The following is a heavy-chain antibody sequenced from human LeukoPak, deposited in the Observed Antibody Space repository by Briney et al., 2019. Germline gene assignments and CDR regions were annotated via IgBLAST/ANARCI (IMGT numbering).Heavy chain of an antibody. D-gene: IGHD2-2*01. CDR2: ICYSGST. J-gene: IGHJ5*02. Sequence: SETLSLTCTVFGGSISSGDYYWSWIRQPPGKGLEWIGYICYSGSTYYNPSLKSRVTISVDTSKNQFSLKLSSVTAADTAVYYCARKTPYCSSTSCYHWFDPWGQGTLVTVSS. CDR1: GGSISSGDYY. V-gene: IGHV4-30-4*01. CDR3: ARKTPYCSSTSCYHWFDP.